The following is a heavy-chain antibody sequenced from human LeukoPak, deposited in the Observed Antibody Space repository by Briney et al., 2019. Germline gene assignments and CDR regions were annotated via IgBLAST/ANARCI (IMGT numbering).Heavy chain of an antibody. D-gene: IGHD6-19*01. CDR3: ARSLTGYSSGWFNYYYYYGMDV. Sequence: ASLKVSCKASGCTFSSYAISWVRQAPGQGLKWMGGIIPIFGTANYAQKFQGRVTITADESTSTAYMELSSLRSEDTAVYYCARSLTGYSSGWFNYYYYYGMDVWGQGTTVTVSS. J-gene: IGHJ6*02. V-gene: IGHV1-69*13. CDR2: IIPIFGTA. CDR1: GCTFSSYA.